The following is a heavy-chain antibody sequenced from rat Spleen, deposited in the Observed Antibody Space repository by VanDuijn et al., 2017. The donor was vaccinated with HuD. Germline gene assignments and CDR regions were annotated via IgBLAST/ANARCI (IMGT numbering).Heavy chain of an antibody. V-gene: IGHV1-60*01. J-gene: IGHJ3*01. Sequence: QVQLQQSGAELTKPGSSVKISCKAPGYSFTSYDISWIKQRPGQALEWIGAISPGGGGTGYNEKFKGKVTSTVDKSSNTAFLQLSSLTPEDTAVYYCARTVDWFAYWGQGTLVTVSS. CDR3: ARTVDWFAY. CDR1: GYSFTSYD. CDR2: ISPGGGGT.